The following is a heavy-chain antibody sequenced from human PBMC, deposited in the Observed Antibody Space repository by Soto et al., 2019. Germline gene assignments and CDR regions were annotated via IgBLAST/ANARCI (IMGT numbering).Heavy chain of an antibody. J-gene: IGHJ5*02. D-gene: IGHD6-13*01. Sequence: PGGSLRLSCAASGFTFSDYYMNWVRQAPGKGLEWVSSISSSSTIYYADSVKGRFTISRDNAKNSLYLQMNSLRAEDTAVYYCARDSGSCPTPNNWFDPWGQGTLVTVSS. CDR3: ARDSGSCPTPNNWFDP. CDR1: GFTFSDYY. V-gene: IGHV3-11*04. CDR2: ISSSSTI.